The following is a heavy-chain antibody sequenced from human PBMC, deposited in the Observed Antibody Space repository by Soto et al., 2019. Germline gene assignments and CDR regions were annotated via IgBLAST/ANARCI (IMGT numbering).Heavy chain of an antibody. D-gene: IGHD6-13*01. J-gene: IGHJ4*02. V-gene: IGHV3-66*01. CDR2: IYSGSST. Sequence: GGSLRLSCAASGFTVSSNYMSWVRQAPGKGLEWVSVIYSGSSTYYADSVKGRFTISRDNSKNTLYLQMNSLRAEDTAVYYCARATGYSSSWGRAPDYWGQGTLVTVSS. CDR3: ARATGYSSSWGRAPDY. CDR1: GFTVSSNY.